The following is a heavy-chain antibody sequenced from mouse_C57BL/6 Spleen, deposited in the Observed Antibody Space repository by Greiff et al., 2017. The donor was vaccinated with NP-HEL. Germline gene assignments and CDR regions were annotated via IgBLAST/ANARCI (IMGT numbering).Heavy chain of an antibody. Sequence: QVQLQQPGAELVKPGASVKMSCKASGYTFTSYWITWVKQRPGQGLEWIGDIYPGSGSTNYNEKFKSKATLTVDTSSSPAYMQLSSLTSEDSAVYYCARGPYGGSYVWYFDVWGTGTTVTVSS. J-gene: IGHJ1*03. CDR1: GYTFTSYW. V-gene: IGHV1-55*01. D-gene: IGHD1-1*01. CDR3: ARGPYGGSYVWYFDV. CDR2: IYPGSGST.